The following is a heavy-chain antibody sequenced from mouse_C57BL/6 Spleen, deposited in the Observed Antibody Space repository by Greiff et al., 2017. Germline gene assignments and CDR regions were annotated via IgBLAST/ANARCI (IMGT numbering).Heavy chain of an antibody. D-gene: IGHD1-1*01. CDR2: IYPGSGST. Sequence: QVQLQQPGAELVKPGASVKMSCKASGYTFTSYWITWVKQRPGQGLEWIGDIYPGSGSTNYNEKFKSKATLTGDTSSSTAYMQISSLTSEDSAVYYCARYRYDYGSSDYWGQGTTLTVSS. J-gene: IGHJ2*01. CDR3: ARYRYDYGSSDY. CDR1: GYTFTSYW. V-gene: IGHV1-55*01.